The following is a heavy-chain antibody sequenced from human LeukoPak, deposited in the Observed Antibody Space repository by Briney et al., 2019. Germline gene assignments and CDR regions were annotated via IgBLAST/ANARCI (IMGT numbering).Heavy chain of an antibody. D-gene: IGHD1-26*01. V-gene: IGHV3-66*01. CDR1: GFTVSSNY. Sequence: GGSLRLSCSAYGFTVSSNYMSWVRQAPGKGLEWISVIYSGGSTYYADSVKGRFTISRDNSKNTLYLQMNSLRAEDTAVYYCARDWGSYEDAFVIWGQWTMVTVSS. CDR2: IYSGGST. J-gene: IGHJ3*02. CDR3: ARDWGSYEDAFVI.